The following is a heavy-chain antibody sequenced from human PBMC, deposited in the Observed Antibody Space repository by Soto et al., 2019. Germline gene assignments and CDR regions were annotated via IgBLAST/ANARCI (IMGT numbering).Heavy chain of an antibody. D-gene: IGHD6-19*01. J-gene: IGHJ4*02. CDR2: ISSSGSTI. CDR1: GFTFSSYE. V-gene: IGHV3-48*03. CDR3: ARYYRGSGRYFFDY. Sequence: GGSLRLSCAASGFTFSSYEMNWVRQAPGKGLEWVSYISSSGSTIYYADSVKGRFTISRDNTKDSLYLQMNSLRGEDTAIYYCARYYRGSGRYFFDYWGQGTPVTVSS.